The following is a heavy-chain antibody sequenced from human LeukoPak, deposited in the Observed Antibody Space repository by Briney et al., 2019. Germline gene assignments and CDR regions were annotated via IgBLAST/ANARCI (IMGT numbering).Heavy chain of an antibody. CDR2: IHTSGST. CDR3: ARDTRVLTYYDFAGGMDV. J-gene: IGHJ6*03. D-gene: IGHD3-3*01. CDR1: GDSINNNNYY. Sequence: PSQTLSLTCAVSGDSINNNNYYWTWIRQPAGKGLEWIGRIHTSGSTNYNPSLKSRVTISTDTSKNQFSLKVSSVTAADTAVYYCARDTRVLTYYDFAGGMDVWGKGTTVTVSS. V-gene: IGHV4-61*02.